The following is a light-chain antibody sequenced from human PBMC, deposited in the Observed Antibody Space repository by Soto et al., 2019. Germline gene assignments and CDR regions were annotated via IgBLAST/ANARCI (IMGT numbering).Light chain of an antibody. V-gene: IGLV2-8*01. J-gene: IGLJ2*01. Sequence: QSALTQPPSASGSPGQSVTISCTGTSSDVGGYNYVSRYQQHPGKAPKLLIYEVNKRPSGVPDRFSGSKSGNTASLTVSGLQAEDEADYYCSSYAGSNIGVFGGGTKLTVL. CDR2: EVN. CDR3: SSYAGSNIGV. CDR1: SSDVGGYNY.